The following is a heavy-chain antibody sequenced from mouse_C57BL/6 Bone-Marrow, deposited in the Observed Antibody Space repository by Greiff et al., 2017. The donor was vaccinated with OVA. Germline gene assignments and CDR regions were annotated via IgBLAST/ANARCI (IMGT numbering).Heavy chain of an antibody. Sequence: VKLMESGAELARPGASVKLSCKASGYTFTSYGISWVKQRTGQGLEWIGEIYPRSGNTYYNEKFKGKATLTADKSSSTAYMELRSLTSEDSAVYFCASSRGVYAMDYWGQGTSVTVSS. V-gene: IGHV1-81*01. CDR1: GYTFTSYG. CDR3: ASSRGVYAMDY. J-gene: IGHJ4*01. CDR2: IYPRSGNT.